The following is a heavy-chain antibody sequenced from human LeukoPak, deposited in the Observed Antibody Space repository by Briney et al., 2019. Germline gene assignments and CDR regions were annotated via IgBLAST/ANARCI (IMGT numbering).Heavy chain of an antibody. CDR1: GDSINTNTYY. Sequence: SETLSLTCIVSGDSINTNTYYWGWIRQPPGKGLEWIGSIYYTGSTYYNPSLKSRVTISVDTSKNQFSLKLSSVTAADTAVYYCARHLGVYGDYDRRYYYYYMDVWGKGTTVTISS. CDR3: ARHLGVYGDYDRRYYYYYMDV. CDR2: IYYTGST. D-gene: IGHD4-17*01. J-gene: IGHJ6*03. V-gene: IGHV4-39*01.